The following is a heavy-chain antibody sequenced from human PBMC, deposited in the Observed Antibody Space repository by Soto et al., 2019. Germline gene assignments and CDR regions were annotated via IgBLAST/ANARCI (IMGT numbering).Heavy chain of an antibody. Sequence: GGSLRLSCAASGFTFSSYGMHWVRQAPGKGLEWVAVIWYDGSNKYYADSVKGRFTISRDNSKNTLYLQMNSLRAEDTAVYYCARDGAAAGPSQNYYYYGMDVWGQGTTVTVSS. D-gene: IGHD6-13*01. CDR3: ARDGAAAGPSQNYYYYGMDV. V-gene: IGHV3-33*01. CDR1: GFTFSSYG. CDR2: IWYDGSNK. J-gene: IGHJ6*02.